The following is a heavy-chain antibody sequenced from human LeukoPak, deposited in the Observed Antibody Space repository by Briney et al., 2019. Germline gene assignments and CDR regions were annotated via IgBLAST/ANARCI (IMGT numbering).Heavy chain of an antibody. Sequence: GRPLRLSCAASGFTFDDYAMHWVRQAPGKGLEWVSGISWNSGSLGYADSVKGRFTISRDNAKNSLYLQMNSLRAEDTALYYCAKSEYYDILTGYGYYYGMDVWGQGTTVTVSS. V-gene: IGHV3-9*01. D-gene: IGHD3-9*01. J-gene: IGHJ6*02. CDR1: GFTFDDYA. CDR3: AKSEYYDILTGYGYYYGMDV. CDR2: ISWNSGSL.